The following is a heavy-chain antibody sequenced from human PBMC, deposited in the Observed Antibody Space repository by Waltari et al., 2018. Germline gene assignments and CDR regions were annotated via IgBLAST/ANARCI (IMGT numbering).Heavy chain of an antibody. D-gene: IGHD4-17*01. CDR2: IKHSGST. Sequence: QVQLQQWGAGPLKPSETLSLTCAVYGGSFRGYYWSCIRQPPGKGLEWIGEIKHSGSTNYNPSLKSRVTISVDTSKNQFSLKLSSVTAADTAVYYCARSAVTTTRYWFTPGAREPWSPSPQ. V-gene: IGHV4-34*01. J-gene: IGHJ5*02. CDR3: ARSAVTTTRYWFTP. CDR1: GGSFRGYY.